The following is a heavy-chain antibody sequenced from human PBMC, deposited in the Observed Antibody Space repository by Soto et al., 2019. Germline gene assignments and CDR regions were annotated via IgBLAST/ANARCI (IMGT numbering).Heavy chain of an antibody. CDR2: TYYSGST. CDR3: ARGETTSRYYGY. Sequence: SETLSLTCTVSGGSVSSSYWSWIRQPLGKGLEWIGYTYYSGSTSYNPSLKSRVSISMDMSKNQFSLHFTSVTAADTAVYFCARGETTSRYYGYWGQGILVTVSS. CDR1: GGSVSSSY. J-gene: IGHJ4*02. D-gene: IGHD3-3*01. V-gene: IGHV4-59*02.